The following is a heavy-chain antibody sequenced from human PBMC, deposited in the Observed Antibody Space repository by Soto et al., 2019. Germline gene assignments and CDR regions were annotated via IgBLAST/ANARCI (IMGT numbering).Heavy chain of an antibody. D-gene: IGHD3-3*01. CDR3: ANDDDLDY. CDR2: IYSGGSI. J-gene: IGHJ4*02. V-gene: IGHV3-66*01. CDR1: GFPVSSNS. Sequence: EVQLVESGGGLVQPGGPLRLSCAASGFPVSSNSMSWVGQAPGKGLEWVSLIYSGGSIYYADSVKGRFTISRDNSKNTVFLQMNSLRAEDTAVYYCANDDDLDYWGQGTLVTVSS.